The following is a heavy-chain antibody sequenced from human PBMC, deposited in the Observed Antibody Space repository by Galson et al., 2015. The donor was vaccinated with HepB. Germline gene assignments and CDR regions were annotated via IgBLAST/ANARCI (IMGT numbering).Heavy chain of an antibody. J-gene: IGHJ5*02. CDR1: GYTFTSYD. Sequence: SVKVSCKASGYTFTSYDINWVRQATGQGLEWMGWMNPNSGNTGYAQKFQGRVTMTRNTSISTAYMELSSLRSEDTAVYYCARGHGPPRQIAIVVVIAIPRFDPWGQGTLVTVSS. V-gene: IGHV1-8*01. CDR3: ARGHGPPRQIAIVVVIAIPRFDP. CDR2: MNPNSGNT. D-gene: IGHD2-21*01.